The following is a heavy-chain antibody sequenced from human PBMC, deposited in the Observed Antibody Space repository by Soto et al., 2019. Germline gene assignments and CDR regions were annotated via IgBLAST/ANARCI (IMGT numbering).Heavy chain of an antibody. CDR3: ASGRDRGSAESSFDY. J-gene: IGHJ4*02. D-gene: IGHD1-26*01. CDR1: GYTFTNYY. Sequence: QVQLVQSGAEVKKPGASLKVSCKTSGYTFTNYYIYWVRQATGQGLEWMGWIYPTDGGTNYAHKFQGRVTMTRDTSISTAYMELSRLSSDDTAVYYCASGRDRGSAESSFDYWGQGTLVTVSS. CDR2: IYPTDGGT. V-gene: IGHV1-2*07.